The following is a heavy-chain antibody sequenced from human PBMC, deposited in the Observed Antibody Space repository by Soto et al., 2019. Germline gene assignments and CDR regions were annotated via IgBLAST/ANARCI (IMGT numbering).Heavy chain of an antibody. Sequence: QVQLVQSGAEVKKPGSSVKVSCKASGGTFSRYSITWVRQAPGHGLEWIGRIIPIFGIASYAQKFQGRVTITADESKSTAYMELSRLRSDDTAVYYCAREDRDREAGLVPAAIDGIDVWGQGTTVTVSS. D-gene: IGHD2-2*01. CDR3: AREDRDREAGLVPAAIDGIDV. J-gene: IGHJ6*02. V-gene: IGHV1-69*08. CDR2: IIPIFGIA. CDR1: GGTFSRYS.